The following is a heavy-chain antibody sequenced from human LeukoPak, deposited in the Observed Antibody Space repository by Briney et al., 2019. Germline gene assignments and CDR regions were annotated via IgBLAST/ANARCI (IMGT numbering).Heavy chain of an antibody. CDR1: GFTFSGYS. CDR2: ISSSSNTI. Sequence: PGGSLRLSCAASGFTFSGYSMNWVRQAPGKGLEWVSYISSSSNTIYYADSVKGRFTISRDNAKNSLFLQMNSLRAGDTAVYYCARVPRLRGLPYYFDYWGQGTLVTVSS. J-gene: IGHJ4*02. V-gene: IGHV3-48*01. CDR3: ARVPRLRGLPYYFDY. D-gene: IGHD4-17*01.